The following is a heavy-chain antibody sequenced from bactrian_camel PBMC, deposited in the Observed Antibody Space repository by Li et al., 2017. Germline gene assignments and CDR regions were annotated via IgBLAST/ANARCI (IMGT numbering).Heavy chain of an antibody. CDR2: MNTEGHR. Sequence: HVQLVESGGGSVQAGGSLTPSCSASTPVACMGWFRQVPGKDPQEVALMNTEGHRRYSPSVEGRFTISRGSADNTLVLEMTSLTPEDSATYYCAAALHLFGRLTIANMTPNYWGQGTQVTVS. CDR3: AAALHLFGRLTIANMTPNY. V-gene: IGHV3S55*01. CDR1: TPVAC. D-gene: IGHD4*01. J-gene: IGHJ4*01.